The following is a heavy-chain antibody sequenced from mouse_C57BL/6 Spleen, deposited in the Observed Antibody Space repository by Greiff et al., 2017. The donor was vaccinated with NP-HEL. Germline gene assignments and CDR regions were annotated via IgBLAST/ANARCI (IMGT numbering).Heavy chain of an antibody. V-gene: IGHV1-61*01. J-gene: IGHJ2*01. CDR2: IYPSDSET. CDR1: GYTFTSYW. CDR3: ARRGQYYYDY. Sequence: QVQLQQSGAELVRPGSSVKLSCKASGYTFTSYWMDWVKQRPGQGLEWIGNIYPSDSETHYNQKFKDKATLTVDKSSSTAYIQLSSLTSEDSAVYYCARRGQYYYDYWGQGTTLTVAS.